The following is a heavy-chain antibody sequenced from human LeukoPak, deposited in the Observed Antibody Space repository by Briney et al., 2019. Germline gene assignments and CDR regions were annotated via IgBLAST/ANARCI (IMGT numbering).Heavy chain of an antibody. CDR1: GYTFNHHY. V-gene: IGHV1-2*06. J-gene: IGHJ4*02. CDR3: ARSLKAGGDF. D-gene: IGHD1-26*01. CDR2: IEPSSGGT. Sequence: GASVKVSCKTSGYTFNHHYIYWVRQAPGQGLEWMGRIEPSSGGTNYAQKFQGRVTLTRNTSIRTAYMDLKRLTSDDTATYYCARSLKAGGDFWGQGTLVTVSS.